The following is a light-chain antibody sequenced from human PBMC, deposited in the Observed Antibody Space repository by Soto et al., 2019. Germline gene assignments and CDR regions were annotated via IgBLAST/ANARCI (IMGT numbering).Light chain of an antibody. CDR3: QQYNSYGLT. CDR2: DVF. Sequence: IQVTQSPSTLSASVRDRVTHPCRASQSINKWLAWYQKKPGEAPKLLNYDVFKLKSGVPSRFSGSGSGTEFTLTISSLQPDDFASYYCQQYNSYGLTFGGGTKVE. J-gene: IGKJ4*01. V-gene: IGKV1-5*01. CDR1: QSINKW.